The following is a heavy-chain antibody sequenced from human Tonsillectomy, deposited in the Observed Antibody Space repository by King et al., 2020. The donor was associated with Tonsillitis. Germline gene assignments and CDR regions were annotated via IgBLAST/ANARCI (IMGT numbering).Heavy chain of an antibody. V-gene: IGHV4-59*01. CDR3: ARSGPAWYFDL. CDR1: GGSISSYY. J-gene: IGHJ2*01. D-gene: IGHD1-26*01. CDR2: IYYSGST. Sequence: QLQESGPGLVKPSETLSLTCTVSGGSISSYYWSWIRQPPGKGLEWIGYIYYSGSTNYNPSLKSRVTISVDTSKNQFSLKLSSVTAADTAVYYCARSGPAWYFDLWGRGTLVTVSS.